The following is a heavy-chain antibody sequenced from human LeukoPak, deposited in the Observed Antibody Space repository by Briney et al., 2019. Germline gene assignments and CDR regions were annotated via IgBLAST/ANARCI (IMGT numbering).Heavy chain of an antibody. CDR3: ARDGSRYSSSWYSNY. J-gene: IGHJ4*02. CDR1: GFTFSSYE. Sequence: GGSLRLSCAASGFTFSSYEMNWVRQAPGKGLEWVSYISSSGSTIYYADSVKGRFTISRDNAKNSLYLQMNSLRAEDTAVYYCARDGSRYSSSWYSNYWGQGTLVTVSS. V-gene: IGHV3-48*03. D-gene: IGHD6-13*01. CDR2: ISSSGSTI.